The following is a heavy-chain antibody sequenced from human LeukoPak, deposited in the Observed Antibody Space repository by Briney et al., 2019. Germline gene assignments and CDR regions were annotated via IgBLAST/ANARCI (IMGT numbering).Heavy chain of an antibody. Sequence: ASVKVSCKVSGYTLTELSMHWVRQAPGKGLEWMGGFDPEDGETIYAQKFQGRVTITRNTSISTAYMELSSLRSEDTAVYYCARVRGSGFSYYYYMDVWGKGTTVTVSS. CDR2: FDPEDGET. V-gene: IGHV1-24*01. CDR3: ARVRGSGFSYYYYMDV. D-gene: IGHD3-10*01. J-gene: IGHJ6*03. CDR1: GYTLTELS.